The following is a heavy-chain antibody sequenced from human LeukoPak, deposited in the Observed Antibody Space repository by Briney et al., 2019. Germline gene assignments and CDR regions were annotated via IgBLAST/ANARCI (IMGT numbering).Heavy chain of an antibody. D-gene: IGHD1-26*01. CDR3: ARRVWGASSAPSGFDP. CDR1: GYTITSYG. V-gene: IGHV1-18*01. CDR2: ITVYNGIT. Sequence: ASVRVSCKASGYTITSYGISWVRQAPGQGLEWMGWITVYNGITNYAQKLQGRVTMTTDTSTNTAYMELRSLRSDDTAVYYCARRVWGASSAPSGFDPRGQGTLVTV. J-gene: IGHJ5*02.